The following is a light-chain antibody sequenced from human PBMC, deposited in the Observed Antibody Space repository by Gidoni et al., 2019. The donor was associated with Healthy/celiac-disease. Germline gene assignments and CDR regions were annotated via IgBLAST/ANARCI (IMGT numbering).Light chain of an antibody. CDR3: SSYTSSSTLGVV. CDR1: SSDVGGYNY. J-gene: IGLJ2*01. CDR2: EVI. Sequence: QSALPPPASVSGSPGQSITISCTGTSSDVGGYNYVSWYQQHPGKAPKLMIYEVINRPSGVSNRFSGSKSGNTASLTISGLQAEDEADYYCSSYTSSSTLGVVFGGGTKLTVL. V-gene: IGLV2-14*01.